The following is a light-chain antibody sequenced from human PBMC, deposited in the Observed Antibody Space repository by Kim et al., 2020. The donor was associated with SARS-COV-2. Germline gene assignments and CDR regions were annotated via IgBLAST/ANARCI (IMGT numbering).Light chain of an antibody. V-gene: IGKV1-27*01. CDR2: AAS. CDR3: QKYSGAPRT. J-gene: IGKJ1*01. CDR1: QGISNY. Sequence: DIQMTQSPSSLSASVGDRVTIPCRASQGISNYLAWYQQKPGKVPKLLIYAASTLQSGVPSRFSGSGSGTDFTLTISSLQPEDVATYYCQKYSGAPRTFGQGTKVDIK.